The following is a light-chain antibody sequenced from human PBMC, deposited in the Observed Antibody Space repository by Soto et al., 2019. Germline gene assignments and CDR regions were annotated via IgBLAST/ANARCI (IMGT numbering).Light chain of an antibody. CDR3: QHYGSLIT. V-gene: IGKV3-20*01. Sequence: IMMTQSPATLSVSPGERATLSCRASQSVSSSLAWYQQKPGQAPSLLIYGASSRATGIPDRFSGSGSGTEFTLTISRMEPEDFAVYYCQHYGSLITFGQGTRLEIK. CDR1: QSVSSS. J-gene: IGKJ5*01. CDR2: GAS.